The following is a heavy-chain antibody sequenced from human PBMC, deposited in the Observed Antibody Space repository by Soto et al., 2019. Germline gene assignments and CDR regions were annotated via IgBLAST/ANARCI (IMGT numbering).Heavy chain of an antibody. CDR1: GFTFSSYG. J-gene: IGHJ6*02. CDR3: AKDGGDSPPDGLPDYYYYGMDV. Sequence: QVQLVESGGGVVQPGRSLRLSCAASGFTFSSYGMHWVRQAPGKGLEWVAVISYDGSNKYYADSVKGRFTISRDNSKKTLYLQMNSLRAEDTAVYYCAKDGGDSPPDGLPDYYYYGMDVWGQGTTVTVSS. V-gene: IGHV3-30*18. CDR2: ISYDGSNK. D-gene: IGHD3-16*01.